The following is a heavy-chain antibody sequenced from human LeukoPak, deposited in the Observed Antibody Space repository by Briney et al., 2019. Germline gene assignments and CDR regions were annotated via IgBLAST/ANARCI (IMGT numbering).Heavy chain of an antibody. D-gene: IGHD3-3*01. J-gene: IGHJ6*03. V-gene: IGHV3-23*01. CDR2: MSGSGYYT. CDR1: GFAFSNFA. CDR3: AKMEGQRLYDYCMDV. Sequence: GGSLRLSCAASGFAFSNFAMSWVRQAPGKGLEWVSAMSGSGYYTYYVESVKSRFTISRDNSKNTLYLHMSSLRADDTAVYYCAKMEGQRLYDYCMDVWGRGTTVTVSS.